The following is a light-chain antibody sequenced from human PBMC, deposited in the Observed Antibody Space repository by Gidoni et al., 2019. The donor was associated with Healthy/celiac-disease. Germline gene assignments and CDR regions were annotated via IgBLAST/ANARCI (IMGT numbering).Light chain of an antibody. CDR1: QTISTY. J-gene: IGKJ2*03. CDR2: AAS. V-gene: IGKV1-39*01. CDR3: QHSYSAPYS. Sequence: DIQMTQSPSSLSASVGDTVTITCRASQTISTYLNWYQQKPGKAPKLLIYAASSLRSGVPSRFSGSGSGTDFTLTISSLQPEDFATYYCQHSYSAPYSFGQGTKLEI.